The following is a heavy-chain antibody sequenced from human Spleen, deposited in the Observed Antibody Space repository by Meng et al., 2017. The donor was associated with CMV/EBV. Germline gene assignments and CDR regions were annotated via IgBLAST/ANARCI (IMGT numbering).Heavy chain of an antibody. CDR1: GFSFSNYW. J-gene: IGHJ4*02. D-gene: IGHD5-24*01. V-gene: IGHV5-51*01. Sequence: GESLKISCQASGFSFSNYWIAWVRQMPGKGLEWMGIIYPGDSDTRYSPSFQGQVTISADKSISTAYLQWSSLKASDTAMYYCARLTMATSAPLDYWGQGTLVTVSS. CDR2: IYPGDSDT. CDR3: ARLTMATSAPLDY.